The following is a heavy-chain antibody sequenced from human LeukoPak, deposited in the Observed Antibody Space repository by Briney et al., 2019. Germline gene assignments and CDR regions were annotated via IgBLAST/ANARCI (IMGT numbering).Heavy chain of an antibody. Sequence: SQTLSLTCAVSGGSISSGGYSWSWIRQPPGKGLEWIGYIYHNGNTYYSPSLKSRVTISVDTSKNQFSLKLSSVTAADTAVYYCAREDIVVVPAAFYYYGMDVWGQGTTVTVSS. V-gene: IGHV4-30-2*05. CDR1: GGSISSGGYS. CDR3: AREDIVVVPAAFYYYGMDV. J-gene: IGHJ6*02. CDR2: IYHNGNT. D-gene: IGHD2-2*01.